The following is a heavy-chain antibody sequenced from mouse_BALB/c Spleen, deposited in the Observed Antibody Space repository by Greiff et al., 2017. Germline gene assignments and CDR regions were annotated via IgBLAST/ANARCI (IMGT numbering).Heavy chain of an antibody. D-gene: IGHD1-1*01. CDR3: ARRYYGGSYWYFDV. Sequence: VKLMESGAELVRPGSSVKISCKASGYAFSSYWMNWVKQRPGQGLEWIGQIYPGDGDTNYNGKFKGKATLTADKSSSTAYMQLSSLTSEDSAVYFCARRYYGGSYWYFDVWGAGTTVTVSS. J-gene: IGHJ1*01. V-gene: IGHV1-80*01. CDR2: IYPGDGDT. CDR1: GYAFSSYW.